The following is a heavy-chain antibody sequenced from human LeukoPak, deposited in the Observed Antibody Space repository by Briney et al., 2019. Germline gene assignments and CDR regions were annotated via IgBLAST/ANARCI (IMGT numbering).Heavy chain of an antibody. V-gene: IGHV3-23*01. CDR1: GFTFSSYA. CDR2: ISGSGGST. CDR3: ANGLLVADDAFI. D-gene: IGHD3-16*01. Sequence: PGGSLRLSCAASGFTFSSYAMSWVRQAPGKGLEWVSAISGSGGSTYYADSVKGRFTISRDNSKNTLYLQMNSLRAEDTAVYYCANGLLVADDAFIWGQGTMVTVSS. J-gene: IGHJ3*02.